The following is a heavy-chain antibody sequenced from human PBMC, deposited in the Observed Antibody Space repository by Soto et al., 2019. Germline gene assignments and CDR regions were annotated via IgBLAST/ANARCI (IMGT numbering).Heavy chain of an antibody. D-gene: IGHD3-10*01. J-gene: IGHJ6*03. CDR3: ARVRDYGSAKYYYYYYMDV. CDR2: IYYSGST. V-gene: IGHV4-59*01. CDR1: GGSISSYY. Sequence: SETLSLTCTVSGGSISSYYWSWIRQPPGKGLEWIGYIYYSGSTNYNPSLKSRVTISVDTSKNQFSLKLSSVTAADTAVYYCARVRDYGSAKYYYYYYMDVWGKGTTVTVSS.